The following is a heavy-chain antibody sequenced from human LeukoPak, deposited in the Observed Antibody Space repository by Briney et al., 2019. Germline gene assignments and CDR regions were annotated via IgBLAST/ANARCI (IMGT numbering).Heavy chain of an antibody. V-gene: IGHV3-15*01. CDR1: GFNFKYVW. CDR3: TPERNWDLLRPYGMDI. D-gene: IGHD1-26*01. Sequence: GGALRLSCAASGFNFKYVWMSWVRQAPGKGLEWVGRIRTKIGGETTDYGARVKGRFSLSRDDSNPTLYLQMNSLKTEDSAVYYCTPERNWDLLRPYGMDIWGQGTTVTVSS. CDR2: IRTKIGGETT. J-gene: IGHJ6*02.